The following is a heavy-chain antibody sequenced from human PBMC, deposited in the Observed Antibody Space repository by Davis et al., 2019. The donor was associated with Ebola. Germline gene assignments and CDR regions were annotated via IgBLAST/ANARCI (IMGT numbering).Heavy chain of an antibody. CDR3: AKGGYGPNYDAFDI. V-gene: IGHV3-30*02. Sequence: GESLKISCAASRFTFSSYGMHWVRQAPGKGLEWVAVIWYDGSNKYYADSVKGRFTISRDNSKNTLYLQMNSLRAEDTAVYYCAKGGYGPNYDAFDIWGQGTMVTVSS. CDR1: RFTFSSYG. D-gene: IGHD1-7*01. CDR2: IWYDGSNK. J-gene: IGHJ3*02.